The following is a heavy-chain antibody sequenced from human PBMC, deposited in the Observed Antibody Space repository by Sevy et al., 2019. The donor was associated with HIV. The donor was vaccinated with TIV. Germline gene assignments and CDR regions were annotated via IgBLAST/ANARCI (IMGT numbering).Heavy chain of an antibody. CDR1: GFTFSSYA. CDR2: ISYDGSNK. J-gene: IGHJ4*02. CDR3: ARVGSTMIVVVPIDY. Sequence: GGSLRLSCAASGFTFSSYAMHWVRQAPGKGLEWVAVISYDGSNKYYADSVKGRFTISRDNSKNTLYLQMNSRRDEDTAVYYCARVGSTMIVVVPIDYWGQGTLVTVSS. V-gene: IGHV3-30-3*01. D-gene: IGHD3-22*01.